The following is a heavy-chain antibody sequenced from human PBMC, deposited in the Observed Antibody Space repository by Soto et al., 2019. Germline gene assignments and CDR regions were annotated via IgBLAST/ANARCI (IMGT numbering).Heavy chain of an antibody. CDR2: TYYRSKWYN. J-gene: IGHJ4*02. CDR3: AREGSSGWFLEYYFDY. V-gene: IGHV6-1*01. Sequence: QTLSLTCAISGDSFSSNSAAWNWVRQSPSRGLEWLGRTYYRSKWYNDYAVSVKSRITINPDTSKNQFSLQLNSVTPEDTAVYYCAREGSSGWFLEYYFDYWGQGTLVTVSS. D-gene: IGHD6-19*01. CDR1: GDSFSSNSAA.